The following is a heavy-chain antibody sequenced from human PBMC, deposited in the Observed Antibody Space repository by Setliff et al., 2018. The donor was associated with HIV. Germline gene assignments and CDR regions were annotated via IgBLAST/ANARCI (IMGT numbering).Heavy chain of an antibody. CDR3: ARQTGPRGYYGSNSPYYFDY. D-gene: IGHD3-10*01. Sequence: SETLSLTCSVSGISITGYYWSWIRQSPRTRLEWIGYVSSIGNTNYNPSLKSPVTTSVDTSNNQFSLILSPVTAADTAVYYFARQTGPRGYYGSNSPYYFDYWGKGMLVTVSS. J-gene: IGHJ4*02. CDR1: GISITGYY. CDR2: VSSIGNT. V-gene: IGHV4-4*08.